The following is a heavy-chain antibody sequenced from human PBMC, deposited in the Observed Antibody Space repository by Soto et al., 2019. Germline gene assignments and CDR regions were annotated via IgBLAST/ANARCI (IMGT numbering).Heavy chain of an antibody. D-gene: IGHD2-15*01. J-gene: IGHJ3*02. CDR1: GGSFSGYY. CDR3: ARAPIVVGEGDAFDI. CDR2: INHSGST. V-gene: IGHV4-34*01. Sequence: SETLSLTCAVYGGSFSGYYWSWIRQPPGKGLEWIGEINHSGSTNYNPSLKSRVTISVDTSKNQFSLKLSSVTAADTAVYYCARAPIVVGEGDAFDIWGQGTMVTVSS.